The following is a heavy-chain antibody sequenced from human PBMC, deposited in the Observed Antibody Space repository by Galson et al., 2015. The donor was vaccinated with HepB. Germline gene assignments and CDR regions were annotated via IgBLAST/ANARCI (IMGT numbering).Heavy chain of an antibody. CDR1: GFTFSSYA. CDR2: ISYDGSNK. Sequence: SLRLSCAASGFTFSSYAMHWVRQAPGKGLEWVAVISYDGSNKYYADSVKGRFTISRDNSKNTLYLQMNSLRAEDTAVYYCARERDAFDIWGQGTMVTVSS. CDR3: ARERDAFDI. J-gene: IGHJ3*02. V-gene: IGHV3-30*04.